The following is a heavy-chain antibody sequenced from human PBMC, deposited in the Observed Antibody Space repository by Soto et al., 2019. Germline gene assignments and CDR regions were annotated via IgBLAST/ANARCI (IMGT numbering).Heavy chain of an antibody. D-gene: IGHD1-1*01. CDR1: GFTFSSYS. V-gene: IGHV3-30*05. Sequence: PGGSLRLSCAASGFTFSSYSMNWVRQAPGKGLEWVAVISFEGNTQYYADSVKGRFTISRDNSKDTLSLQIHSLRPEDTAVYYCARGAEHQLLSRDYFYGMDVWGQGTTVTVSS. J-gene: IGHJ6*02. CDR3: ARGAEHQLLSRDYFYGMDV. CDR2: ISFEGNTQ.